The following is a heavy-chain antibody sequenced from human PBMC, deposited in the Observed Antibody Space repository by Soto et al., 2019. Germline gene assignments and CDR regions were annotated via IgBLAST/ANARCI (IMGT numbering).Heavy chain of an antibody. CDR3: AGRSDYAVRYYYYMDV. Sequence: QVQLVQSGAEVKKPGASVKVSCKASGYTFTSYYMHWVRQAPGQGLEWMGIINPSGGSTSYAQKSQGRVTMTRDTSTSTVYMELSSLRSEDTAVYYCAGRSDYAVRYYYYMDVWGKGTTVTVSS. D-gene: IGHD4-17*01. V-gene: IGHV1-46*01. CDR1: GYTFTSYY. CDR2: INPSGGST. J-gene: IGHJ6*03.